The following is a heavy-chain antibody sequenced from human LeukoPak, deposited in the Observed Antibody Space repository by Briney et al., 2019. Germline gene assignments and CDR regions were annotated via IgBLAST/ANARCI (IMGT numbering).Heavy chain of an antibody. D-gene: IGHD6-13*01. CDR3: ARAVDSSSWYPFDY. V-gene: IGHV4-61*02. Sequence: PSETLSLTCTVSGGSISRGSYFWSWIRQPAGKGLEWIGRIYTSGSTNYNPSLKSRVTISVDTSRTPFSLKLSSVTPADTAVYDCARAVDSSSWYPFDYWGQGTLVTVSS. J-gene: IGHJ4*02. CDR1: GGSISRGSYF. CDR2: IYTSGST.